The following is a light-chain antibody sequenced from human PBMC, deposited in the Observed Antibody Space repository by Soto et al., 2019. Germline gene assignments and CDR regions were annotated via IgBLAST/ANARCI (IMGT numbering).Light chain of an antibody. Sequence: DIGFTQKPATLSLSPREPATISCRVSQGIIRNLARKPQKPGQPTRLLSYDASNSATGITARLSGSGSGTDFTRTIGSLETEDCAVYYSHRYSNWQYTFGQGTKLEIK. J-gene: IGKJ2*01. CDR1: QGIIRN. CDR3: HRYSNWQYT. V-gene: IGKV3-11*01. CDR2: DAS.